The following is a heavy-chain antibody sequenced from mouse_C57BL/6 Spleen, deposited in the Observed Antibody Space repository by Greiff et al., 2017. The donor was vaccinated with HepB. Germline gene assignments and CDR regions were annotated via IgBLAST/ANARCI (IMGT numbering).Heavy chain of an antibody. CDR1: GYTFTDYN. V-gene: IGHV1-18*01. Sequence: EVQLQQSGPELVKPGASVKIPCKASGYTFTDYNMDWVKQSHGKSLEWIGDINPNNGGTIYNQKFTGKATLTVDKSSRTAYMELRSLTSEDTAVFYCARFLYYYGSDSYAMDYWGQGTSVTVSA. D-gene: IGHD1-1*01. J-gene: IGHJ4*01. CDR3: ARFLYYYGSDSYAMDY. CDR2: INPNNGGT.